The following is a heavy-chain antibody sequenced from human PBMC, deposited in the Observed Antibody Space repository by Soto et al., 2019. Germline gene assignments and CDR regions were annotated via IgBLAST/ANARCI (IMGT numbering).Heavy chain of an antibody. D-gene: IGHD3-10*01. CDR1: GGSISSYY. CDR3: ASGNYYGSGSYYPYGMDV. Sequence: QVQLQESGPGLVKPSETLSLTCTVSGGSISSYYWSWIRQPAGKGLEWIGRIYTSGSTNYNPSLKSRFTMSVDTSKNQCYLKLSSVTAADTAVYYCASGNYYGSGSYYPYGMDVWGQGTTVTVSS. CDR2: IYTSGST. V-gene: IGHV4-4*07. J-gene: IGHJ6*02.